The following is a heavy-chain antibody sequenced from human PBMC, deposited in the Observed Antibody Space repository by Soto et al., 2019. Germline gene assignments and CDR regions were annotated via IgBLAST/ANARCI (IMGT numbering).Heavy chain of an antibody. CDR2: IYSSENT. V-gene: IGHV4-39*01. CDR3: ARGQASHFARDV. Sequence: PSETLSLTCTVSGGSVSSSSYSWGWIRQSPGKGLEWIGTIYSSENTYYNPSLLSRVTISVDTSKNEFSLRLSSVTAADTGVFYWARGQASHFARDVWGQGTAVTVSS. CDR1: GGSVSSSSYS. J-gene: IGHJ6*02.